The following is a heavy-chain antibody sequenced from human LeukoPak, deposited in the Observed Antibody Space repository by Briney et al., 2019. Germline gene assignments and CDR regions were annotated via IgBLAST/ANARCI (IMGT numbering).Heavy chain of an antibody. V-gene: IGHV3-23*01. Sequence: HPGGSLRLPCAASGFTFSSYAMRWVRQAPGKGLEWVSAISGSGGSTYYADSVKGRFTIARDNSKNTLYLQMNSLRAEDTAVYYCAKDSPSQQLEVYGMDVWRQGTTVSVCS. CDR3: AKDSPSQQLEVYGMDV. CDR2: ISGSGGST. J-gene: IGHJ6*01. CDR1: GFTFSSYA. D-gene: IGHD6-13*01.